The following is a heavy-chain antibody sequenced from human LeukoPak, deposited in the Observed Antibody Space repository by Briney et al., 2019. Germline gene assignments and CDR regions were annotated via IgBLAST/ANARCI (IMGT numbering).Heavy chain of an antibody. CDR2: IYTSGST. CDR3: AREGIAARPRNYYYMDG. J-gene: IGHJ6*03. Sequence: SETLSLTCTVSGGSISSYYWSWIRQPAGKGLEWIGRIYTSGSTNYNPSLKSRVTMSVDTSKNQFSLKLSSVTAADTAVYYCAREGIAARPRNYYYMDGWGKGPRSPSP. CDR1: GGSISSYY. V-gene: IGHV4-4*07. D-gene: IGHD6-6*01.